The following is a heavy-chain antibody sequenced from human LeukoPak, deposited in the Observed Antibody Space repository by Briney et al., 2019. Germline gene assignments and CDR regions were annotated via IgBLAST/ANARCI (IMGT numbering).Heavy chain of an antibody. Sequence: SETLSLTCTVSGGSISSYYWSWIRQPPGKGLEWIGYIYYSGSTNYNPSLKSRVTISVDTSKNQFSLKLSSVTAADTAVYYCARDFGGGLSEFDYWGQGTLVTVSS. CDR1: GGSISSYY. V-gene: IGHV4-59*01. CDR3: ARDFGGGLSEFDY. D-gene: IGHD3-16*02. J-gene: IGHJ4*02. CDR2: IYYSGST.